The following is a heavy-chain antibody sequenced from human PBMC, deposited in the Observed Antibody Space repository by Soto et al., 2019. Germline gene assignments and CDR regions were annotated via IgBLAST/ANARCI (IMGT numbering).Heavy chain of an antibody. CDR3: ARDRTMGGYFDY. J-gene: IGHJ4*02. CDR2: ISSSSSYI. V-gene: IGHV3-21*01. Sequence: VQLVESGGGLVKPGGSLRLSCAASGFTFSSYSMNWVRQAPGKGLEWVSSISSSSSYIYYADSVKGRFTISRDNAKNSLYLQMNSLRAEDTAVYYCARDRTMGGYFDYWGRGTLVTVSS. D-gene: IGHD3-10*01. CDR1: GFTFSSYS.